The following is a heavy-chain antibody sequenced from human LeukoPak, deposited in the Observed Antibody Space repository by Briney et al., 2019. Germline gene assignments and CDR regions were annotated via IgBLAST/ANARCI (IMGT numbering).Heavy chain of an antibody. CDR3: VRVQTGGAFDI. CDR2: SRNKANSYTT. D-gene: IGHD7-27*01. CDR1: GFTASDYY. J-gene: IGHJ3*02. Sequence: GGSLRLSCAASGFTASDYYMDWVRQTPGKGLEWVARSRNKANSYTTDFAATVKGRFAISRDESRNSLFLQMSSLRTEDTAVYYCVRVQTGGAFDIWGQGTMVTVSS. V-gene: IGHV3-72*01.